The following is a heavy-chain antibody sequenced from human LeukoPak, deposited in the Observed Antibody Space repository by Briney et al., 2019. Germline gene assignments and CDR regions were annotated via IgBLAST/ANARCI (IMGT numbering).Heavy chain of an antibody. Sequence: GGSLRLSCAASGFTFSSYAMSWVRQAPGKGLEWVSAISGSGGSTYYADSVKGRFTISRDNSKNTLYLQMNGLRAEDTAVYYLGEVSTGYFFQYYFDYWGQGTLVTVSS. CDR2: ISGSGGST. V-gene: IGHV3-23*01. J-gene: IGHJ4*02. D-gene: IGHD3-9*01. CDR1: GFTFSSYA. CDR3: GEVSTGYFFQYYFDY.